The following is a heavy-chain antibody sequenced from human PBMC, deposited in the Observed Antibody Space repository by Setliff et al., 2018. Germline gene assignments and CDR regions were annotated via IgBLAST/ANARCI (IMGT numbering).Heavy chain of an antibody. J-gene: IGHJ4*02. D-gene: IGHD3-10*01. Sequence: PSETLSLTCTVSGGSISSHYWSWIRQPPGKGLEWIGSIYYSGSTYYNSSLKSRVTVSVDTSKNQFSLKLSSVTAADTAVYYCARDLAGSFDYWGQGTLVTVSS. CDR1: GGSISSHY. CDR2: IYYSGST. CDR3: ARDLAGSFDY. V-gene: IGHV4-59*11.